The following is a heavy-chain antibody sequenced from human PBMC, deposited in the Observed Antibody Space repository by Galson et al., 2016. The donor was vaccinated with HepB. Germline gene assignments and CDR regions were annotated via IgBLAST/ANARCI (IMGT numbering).Heavy chain of an antibody. Sequence: QSGAEVKKPGESLKISCKGSGYSFSNYWIDWVRQMPGKGLEWMGILYPGDSDTRYSPSFQGQVTISADKSIGTAYLQWSSLKASDTALYYCARQECGDDCQFGPVSDDWGQGTLVGVSS. V-gene: IGHV5-51*01. CDR2: LYPGDSDT. J-gene: IGHJ4*02. CDR1: GYSFSNYW. CDR3: ARQECGDDCQFGPVSDD. D-gene: IGHD2-21*02.